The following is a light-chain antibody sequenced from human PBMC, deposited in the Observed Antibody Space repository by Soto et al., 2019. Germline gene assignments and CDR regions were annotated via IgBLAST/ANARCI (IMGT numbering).Light chain of an antibody. J-gene: IGKJ1*01. CDR3: QQYGSAPWT. CDR2: GAS. V-gene: IGKV3-20*01. CDR1: QSVSNN. Sequence: EIVMTQSPVTLSVSPGERATLSCRASQSVSNNLAWYQQKPGQAPRLLSYGASSRATGIPDRFSGSGSGTDFTLTISRLEPEDFAVFYCQQYGSAPWTFGQGTKVDIK.